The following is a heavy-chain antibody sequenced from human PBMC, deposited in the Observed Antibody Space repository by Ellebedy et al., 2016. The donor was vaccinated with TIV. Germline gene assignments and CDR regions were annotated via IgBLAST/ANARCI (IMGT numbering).Heavy chain of an antibody. CDR1: GFTFSAYG. CDR2: ISYDGTKE. V-gene: IGHV3-30*18. J-gene: IGHJ4*02. Sequence: GGSLRLSXAASGFTFSAYGVHWVRQAPGKGLEWLTVISYDGTKEYYADSVKGRFTISRDNNTLYLQMNTLRIEDTAVYYCAKDAGSEIYYPFLSYCLDYWGRGTLVTVSS. CDR3: AKDAGSEIYYPFLSYCLDY. D-gene: IGHD2-8*02.